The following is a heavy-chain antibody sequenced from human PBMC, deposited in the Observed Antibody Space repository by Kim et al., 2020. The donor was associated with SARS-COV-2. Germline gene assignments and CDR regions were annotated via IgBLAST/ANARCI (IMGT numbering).Heavy chain of an antibody. D-gene: IGHD5-12*01. J-gene: IGHJ6*02. CDR1: GYTFTGYY. CDR2: INPNSGGT. V-gene: IGHV1-2*06. CDR3: AREGDIVATSDYYYGMDV. Sequence: ASVKVSCKASGYTFTGYYMHWVRQAPGQGLEWMGRINPNSGGTNYAQKFQGRVTMTRDTSISTAYMELSRLRSDDTAVYYCAREGDIVATSDYYYGMDVWGQGTTVTVSS.